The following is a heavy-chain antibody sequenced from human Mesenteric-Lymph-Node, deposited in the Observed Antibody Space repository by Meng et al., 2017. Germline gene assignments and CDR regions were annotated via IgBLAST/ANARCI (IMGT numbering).Heavy chain of an antibody. Sequence: ASVKVSCKASGYTFTGYYMHWVRQAPGQGLEWMGRINPNSGGTNYAQKFQGRVTMTRDTSISTAYMELSRLRSDDTAVYYCARDFGLESYYYDSSGYYPDAFDIWGQGTMVTVSS. CDR2: INPNSGGT. V-gene: IGHV1-2*06. D-gene: IGHD3-22*01. J-gene: IGHJ3*02. CDR1: GYTFTGYY. CDR3: ARDFGLESYYYDSSGYYPDAFDI.